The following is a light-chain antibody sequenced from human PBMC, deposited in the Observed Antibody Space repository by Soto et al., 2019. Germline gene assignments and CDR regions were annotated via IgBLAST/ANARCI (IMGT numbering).Light chain of an antibody. V-gene: IGKV3-15*01. CDR3: QHYLTWPLT. CDR1: QGVGST. J-gene: IGKJ4*01. Sequence: ELVLTQSPATLSVSPGERATLSCRASQGVGSTLAWYQQEPGRAPRLLIYDASTRATGIPARFSGAGSGTEFTLTISSPQSDDFADYYCQHYLTWPLTFGGGTRVEI. CDR2: DAS.